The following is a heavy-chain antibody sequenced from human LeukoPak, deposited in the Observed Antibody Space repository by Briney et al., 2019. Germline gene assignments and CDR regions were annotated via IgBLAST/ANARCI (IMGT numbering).Heavy chain of an antibody. V-gene: IGHV4-4*02. D-gene: IGHD1-26*01. Sequence: PSGTLSLTCAVSGGSISSSNWWSWVRQPPGKGLEWIGEIYHSGSTNYNPSLKSRVTISVDKSKNQFSLKLSSVTAADTAVYYCARYDPVGAGAFDYWGQGTLVTVSS. CDR1: GGSISSSNW. CDR3: ARYDPVGAGAFDY. CDR2: IYHSGST. J-gene: IGHJ4*02.